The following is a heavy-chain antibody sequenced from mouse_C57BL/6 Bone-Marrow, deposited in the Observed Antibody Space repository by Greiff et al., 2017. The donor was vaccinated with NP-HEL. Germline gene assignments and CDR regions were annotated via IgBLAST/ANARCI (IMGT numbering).Heavy chain of an antibody. Sequence: EVHLVESGGGLVKPGGSLQLSCAASGFTFSSYAMSWVRQTPEKRLEWVATISDGGSYTYYPDNVKGRFTISRDNAKNNLYLQMSHLKSEDTAMYYCARLGQWYFDVWGTGTTVTVSS. V-gene: IGHV5-4*01. CDR3: ARLGQWYFDV. D-gene: IGHD3-3*01. CDR1: GFTFSSYA. CDR2: ISDGGSYT. J-gene: IGHJ1*03.